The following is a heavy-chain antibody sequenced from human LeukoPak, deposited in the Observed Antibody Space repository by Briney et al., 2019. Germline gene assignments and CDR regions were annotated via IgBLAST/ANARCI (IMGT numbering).Heavy chain of an antibody. V-gene: IGHV1-18*01. CDR2: ISAYSGDT. D-gene: IGHD3-22*01. J-gene: IGHJ4*02. Sequence: ASVKVSCKTSGYTFSIYGIAWVRQAPGQNLEWMGWISAYSGDTDYAQKFQQRVTLTTDTSTNTAYMELRSLRSDDTAMYYCARDLYRIVVVPHYFDYWGQGTLVTVSS. CDR1: GYTFSIYG. CDR3: ARDLYRIVVVPHYFDY.